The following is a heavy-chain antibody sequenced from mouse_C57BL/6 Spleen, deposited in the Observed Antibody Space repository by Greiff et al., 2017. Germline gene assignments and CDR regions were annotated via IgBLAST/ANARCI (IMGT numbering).Heavy chain of an antibody. CDR2: IDPSDSYT. CDR3: ARSMVTTRAWFAY. CDR1: GYTFTSYW. V-gene: IGHV1-50*01. D-gene: IGHD2-2*01. J-gene: IGHJ3*01. Sequence: VQLQQSGAELVKPGASVKLSCKASGYTFTSYWMQWVKQRPGQGLEWIGEIDPSDSYTNYNQKFKGKATLTVDTSSSTAYMQLSSLTSEDSAVYYCARSMVTTRAWFAYWGQGTLVTVSA.